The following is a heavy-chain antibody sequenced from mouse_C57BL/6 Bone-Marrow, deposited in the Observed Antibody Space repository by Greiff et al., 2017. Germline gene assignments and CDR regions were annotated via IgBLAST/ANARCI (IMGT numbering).Heavy chain of an antibody. CDR3: ARYRVLRGIYYYAMDY. Sequence: EVQLQESGPGLAKPSQTLSLTCSVTGYSITSDYWNWIRKFPGNKLEYMGYISYSGSTYYNPSLKSRISITRDTSKNQYYLQLNSVTTEDTATYYWARYRVLRGIYYYAMDYWGQGTSVTVSS. CDR2: ISYSGST. J-gene: IGHJ4*01. D-gene: IGHD1-1*01. CDR1: GYSITSDY. V-gene: IGHV3-8*01.